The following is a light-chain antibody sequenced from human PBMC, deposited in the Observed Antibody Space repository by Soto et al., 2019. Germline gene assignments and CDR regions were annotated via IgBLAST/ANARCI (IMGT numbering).Light chain of an antibody. CDR3: QSFDNGLLAYV. CDR1: SSNVGPADA. J-gene: IGLJ1*01. V-gene: IGLV1-40*01. Sequence: QSALTQPPSASGAPGQRVTISCPGTSSNVGPADAVHWYQHIPGTAPKLLIHADNSRPSGVPGRFSASKSGTSASLAITGLQAEDEADYYCQSFDNGLLAYVFGSGTKVTVL. CDR2: ADN.